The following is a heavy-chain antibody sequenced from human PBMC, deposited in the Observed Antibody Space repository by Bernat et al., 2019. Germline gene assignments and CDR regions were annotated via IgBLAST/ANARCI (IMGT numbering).Heavy chain of an antibody. CDR3: ARDRGYVGLEHFDY. J-gene: IGHJ4*02. V-gene: IGHV3-74*01. CDR1: GFSFSSYW. Sequence: EVQLVESGGGLVQPGGSLRLSCAASGFSFSSYWMHWVRQAPGKGLVWVSRIISDGSDTTYADSVKGRFTISRDNAKNTLYLQMNSLRAEDTAVYYCARDRGYVGLEHFDYWGQGTLVTVSS. CDR2: IISDGSDT. D-gene: IGHD1-1*01.